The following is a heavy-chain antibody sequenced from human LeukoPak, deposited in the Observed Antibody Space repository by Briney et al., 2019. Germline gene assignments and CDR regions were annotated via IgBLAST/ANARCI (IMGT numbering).Heavy chain of an antibody. CDR1: GGSISSYY. CDR2: IYCSGST. D-gene: IGHD6-19*01. J-gene: IGHJ5*02. Sequence: SETLSLTCTVSGGSISSYYWSWIRQPPGKGLEWIGYIYCSGSTNYNPSLKSRVTISVDASKNQFSLKLSSVTAADTAVYYCARVEERYSSGWSNWFDPWGQGTLVTVSS. CDR3: ARVEERYSSGWSNWFDP. V-gene: IGHV4-59*12.